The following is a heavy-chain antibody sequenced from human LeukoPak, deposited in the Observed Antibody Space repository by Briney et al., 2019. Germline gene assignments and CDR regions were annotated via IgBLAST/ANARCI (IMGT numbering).Heavy chain of an antibody. D-gene: IGHD3-22*01. J-gene: IGHJ4*02. Sequence: ASVKVSCKASAGTFSSYAISWVRQAPGQGLEWMGRIIPIFGTANYAQKFQGRVTITTDESTSTAYMELSSLRSEDTAVYYCARGLNYYDSSGYLDYWGQGTLVTVSS. V-gene: IGHV1-69*05. CDR3: ARGLNYYDSSGYLDY. CDR1: AGTFSSYA. CDR2: IIPIFGTA.